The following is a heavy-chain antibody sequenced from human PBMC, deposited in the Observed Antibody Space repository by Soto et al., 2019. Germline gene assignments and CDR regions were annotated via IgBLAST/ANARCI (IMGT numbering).Heavy chain of an antibody. J-gene: IGHJ4*02. CDR2: ISYDASNI. CDR3: ARGVVVGSSTDY. D-gene: IGHD2-15*01. V-gene: IGHV3-30*04. Sequence: QVQLVESGGGVVQPGRSLRRSCAASGFTFSSFAMHWVRQAPGTGLEWVAVISYDASNIYYGDSMKGRFTISRDNSKNTLYLQMNSLRPEDTAVYYCARGVVVGSSTDYWGQGTLVTVSS. CDR1: GFTFSSFA.